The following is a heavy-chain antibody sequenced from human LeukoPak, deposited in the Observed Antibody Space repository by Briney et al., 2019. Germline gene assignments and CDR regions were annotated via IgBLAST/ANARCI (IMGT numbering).Heavy chain of an antibody. CDR3: AHSYYTGGYYHSRFDD. CDR1: GFSLSTSGGG. D-gene: IGHD2-8*02. Sequence: VSGPTLVKPTQTLTLTCTFSGFSLSTSGGGVGWSRQAPGKALEWIALIYWNDHKDYSPVVRSRLTVTKDTSKNQVVLTMTNMDPVDTATYYCAHSYYTGGYYHSRFDDWGQGTLVTVSS. CDR2: IYWNDHK. V-gene: IGHV2-5*01. J-gene: IGHJ4*02.